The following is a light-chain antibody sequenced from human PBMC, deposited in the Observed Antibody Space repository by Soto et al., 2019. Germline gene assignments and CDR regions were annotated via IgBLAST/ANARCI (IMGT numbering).Light chain of an antibody. V-gene: IGLV2-14*01. CDR3: CSYTSSDTYV. Sequence: QSALTQPASVSGSPGQSITISCTGTSSDVGGYDFVSWYQQHPGKAPKVMIYDVSNRPSGVSNRFSGSKSGNTASLTISGLQAEDVADYYCCSYTSSDTYVFGTGTKVTVL. CDR2: DVS. J-gene: IGLJ1*01. CDR1: SSDVGGYDF.